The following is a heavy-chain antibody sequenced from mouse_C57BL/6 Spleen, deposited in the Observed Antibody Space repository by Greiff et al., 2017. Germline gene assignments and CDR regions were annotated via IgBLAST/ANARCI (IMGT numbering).Heavy chain of an antibody. CDR1: GYTCTDYY. V-gene: IGHV1-26*01. CDR2: INPNNGGT. CDR3: ARGLPYFDY. J-gene: IGHJ2*01. Sequence: EVQLQQSGPELVKPGASVKISCKASGYTCTDYYMNWVKQSHGKSLEWIGDINPNNGGTSYNQKFKGKATLTVDKSSSTAYMELRSLTSDDSAVYYCARGLPYFDYWGQGTPLTVSS. D-gene: IGHD2-2*01.